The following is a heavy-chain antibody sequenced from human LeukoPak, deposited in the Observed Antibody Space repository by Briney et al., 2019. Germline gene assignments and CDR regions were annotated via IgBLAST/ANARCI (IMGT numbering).Heavy chain of an antibody. D-gene: IGHD4-17*01. CDR1: GGSISSSNW. V-gene: IGHV4-4*02. CDR2: IYHSGST. CDR3: ARGTMTTVTYYFDY. Sequence: TSGTLSLTCDVSGGSISSSNWWSWVRQPPGKGLEWIGEIYHSGSTNYNPSLKSRVTISVDKSKNQFSLKLNSVTAADTAVYYCARGTMTTVTYYFDYWGQGTLVTVSS. J-gene: IGHJ4*02.